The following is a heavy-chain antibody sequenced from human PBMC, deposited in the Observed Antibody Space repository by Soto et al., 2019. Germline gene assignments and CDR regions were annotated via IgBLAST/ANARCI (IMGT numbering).Heavy chain of an antibody. J-gene: IGHJ6*02. CDR3: ASQQLGPSYYYGMDV. V-gene: IGHV1-69*12. D-gene: IGHD6-6*01. CDR2: TIHIFRTA. Sequence: QVQLVQSGAEVKKPGSSVKVSCKASGGTFNSYAISWVRQAPGQGLEWMGGTIHIFRTADYAQKFQGRVTITADESTSTAYMELSSLRSEDTAVYYCASQQLGPSYYYGMDVWGQGTTVTVSS. CDR1: GGTFNSYA.